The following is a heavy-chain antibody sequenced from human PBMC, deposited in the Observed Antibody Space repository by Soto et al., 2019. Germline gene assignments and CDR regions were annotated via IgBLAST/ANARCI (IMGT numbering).Heavy chain of an antibody. CDR3: AREDTADYYGMDV. J-gene: IGHJ6*02. V-gene: IGHV1-46*01. CDR2: INPSGGST. Sequence: ASVKVSCKASGYIFTNYYMHWVRQAPGQGPEWMGVINPSGGSTRDAQKFQGRVTLTRDTSTSTVHMELSSLRSEDTAVYYCAREDTADYYGMDVWGQGTTVTVSS. CDR1: GYIFTNYY. D-gene: IGHD5-18*01.